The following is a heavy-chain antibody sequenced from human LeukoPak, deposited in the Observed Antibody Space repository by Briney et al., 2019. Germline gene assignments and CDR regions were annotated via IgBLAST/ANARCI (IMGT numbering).Heavy chain of an antibody. CDR2: IYSGGST. D-gene: IGHD3-9*01. CDR1: GFTVSSNY. J-gene: IGHJ4*02. Sequence: GGSLRLSCAASGFTVSSNYMSWVRQAPGKGLEWVSVIYSGGSTYYADSVKGRFTISRDNSKNTLYLQMNSLRAEDTAVYYCATGLSHYDILTGYYISPPLNWGQGTLVTVSS. CDR3: ATGLSHYDILTGYYISPPLN. V-gene: IGHV3-53*01.